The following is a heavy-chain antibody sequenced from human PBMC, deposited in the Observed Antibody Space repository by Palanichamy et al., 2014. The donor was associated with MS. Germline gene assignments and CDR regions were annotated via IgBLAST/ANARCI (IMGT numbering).Heavy chain of an antibody. CDR2: IYWDDDK. CDR1: GFSLSTSGVG. Sequence: QITLKESGPTLVKPTQTLTLTCTFSGFSLSTSGVGVGWIRQPPGKALEWLALIYWDDDKRYSPSLKSRLTITKDTSKNQVVLTMTNMDPVDTATYYCVHRHRLGGSSGWYYDYWGQGTLVTVSS. V-gene: IGHV2-5*02. D-gene: IGHD6-19*01. CDR3: VHRHRLGGSSGWYYDY. J-gene: IGHJ4*02.